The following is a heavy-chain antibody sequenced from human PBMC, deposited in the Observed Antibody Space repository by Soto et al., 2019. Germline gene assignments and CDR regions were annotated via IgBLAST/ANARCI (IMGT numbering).Heavy chain of an antibody. CDR2: ISNDGSNQ. CDR1: GFTFNDYG. CDR3: AKAAGSYLSYFDY. V-gene: IGHV3-30*18. Sequence: GGSLRLSCAASGFTFNDYGMHWVRQAPGKGLEWVAVISNDGSNQNYADSVKGRFTISRDNSKKMLYLQMISLRAEDTAVYYCAKAAGSYLSYFDYWGQGTLVTVSS. J-gene: IGHJ4*02. D-gene: IGHD1-26*01.